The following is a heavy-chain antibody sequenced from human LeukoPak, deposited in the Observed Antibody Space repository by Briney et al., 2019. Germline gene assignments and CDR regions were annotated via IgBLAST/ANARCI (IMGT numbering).Heavy chain of an antibody. CDR2: INSDGSST. D-gene: IGHD3-22*01. CDR1: GFTFSSYW. V-gene: IGHV3-74*01. J-gene: IGHJ4*02. CDR3: ARGKYYYDSSGYGYPAADY. Sequence: GGSLRLSCAASGFTFSSYWMHWVRQAPGKGLVWVSRINSDGSSTSYADSVKGRFTISRDNAKNTLYLQMNSLRAEDTAVYYCARGKYYYDSSGYGYPAADYWGQGTLVTVSS.